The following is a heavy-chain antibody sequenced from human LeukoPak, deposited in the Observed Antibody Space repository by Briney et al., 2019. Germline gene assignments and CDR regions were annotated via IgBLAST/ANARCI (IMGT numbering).Heavy chain of an antibody. CDR3: ARQLAYYDSSGIDY. D-gene: IGHD3-22*01. V-gene: IGHV3-30*04. CDR1: GFIFSSYA. Sequence: GGSLRLSCAASGFIFSSYAMHWVRQAPGKGLEWVAVISYDGSNKYYADSVKGRFTISRDNSKNTLYLQMNSLRAEDTAVYYCARQLAYYDSSGIDYWGQGTLVTVSS. CDR2: ISYDGSNK. J-gene: IGHJ4*02.